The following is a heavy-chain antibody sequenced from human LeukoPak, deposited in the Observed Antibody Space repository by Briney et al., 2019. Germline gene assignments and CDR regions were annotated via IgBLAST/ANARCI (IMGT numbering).Heavy chain of an antibody. CDR1: GGSISNYY. V-gene: IGHV4-59*01. J-gene: IGHJ4*02. D-gene: IGHD2-2*01. Sequence: SETLSLTCTVSGGSISNYYWSWIRQPPGKGLEWIGYFYYSGSTNYNPSLKSRVIISADTSKNQFSLKLTSVTAADTAVYYCARYCSSTSCQRAMDYWGQGTLVTVSS. CDR3: ARYCSSTSCQRAMDY. CDR2: FYYSGST.